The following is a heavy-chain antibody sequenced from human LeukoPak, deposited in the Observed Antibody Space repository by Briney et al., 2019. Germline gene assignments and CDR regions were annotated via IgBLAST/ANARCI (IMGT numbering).Heavy chain of an antibody. J-gene: IGHJ4*02. Sequence: GGSLRLSCAASGFTFSDSAMHWVCQASGKGLEWVGRIRSKSNSYATAYAASVKGRFTISRDDSKNTAYLRMNSLKTEDTAVYYCTRHSPGYSSTWSFDYWGQGTLVTVSS. CDR1: GFTFSDSA. V-gene: IGHV3-73*01. D-gene: IGHD6-13*01. CDR2: IRSKSNSYAT. CDR3: TRHSPGYSSTWSFDY.